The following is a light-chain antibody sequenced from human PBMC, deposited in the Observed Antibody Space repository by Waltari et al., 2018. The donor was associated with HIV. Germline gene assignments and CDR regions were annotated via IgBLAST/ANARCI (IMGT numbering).Light chain of an antibody. CDR3: GTWDSSLSAYV. J-gene: IGLJ1*01. CDR2: DNN. V-gene: IGLV1-51*01. Sequence: SVSAAPGQKVTVSCSGSSSNLGNNFVSWYQQLPGTAPRLLIYDNNKRPSGIPDRFSGSKSGTSATLGITGLQTGDEADYYCGTWDSSLSAYVFGTETKVTVL. CDR1: SSNLGNNF.